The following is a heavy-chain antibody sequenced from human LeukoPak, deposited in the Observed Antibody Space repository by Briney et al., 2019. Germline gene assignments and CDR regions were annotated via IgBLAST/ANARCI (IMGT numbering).Heavy chain of an antibody. CDR1: GYTFTGYY. CDR3: ARGLVGATSGWFDP. CDR2: INPNSGGT. D-gene: IGHD1-26*01. Sequence: ASVKVSCKASGYTFTGYYTHWVRQAPGQGLEWMGWINPNSGGTNYAQKFQGRVTMTRDTSISTAYMELSRLRSDDTAVYYCARGLVGATSGWFDPWGQGTLVTVSS. V-gene: IGHV1-2*02. J-gene: IGHJ5*02.